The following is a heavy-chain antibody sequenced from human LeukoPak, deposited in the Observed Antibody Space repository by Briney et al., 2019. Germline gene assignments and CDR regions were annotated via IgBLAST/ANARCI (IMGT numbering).Heavy chain of an antibody. V-gene: IGHV3-53*01. D-gene: IGHD3-22*01. CDR3: ARVYSSGYYYEDY. Sequence: GGSLRLSCAASGFTVSSNYMSWVRQAPGKGLEWVLVIYRGGSTYYADSVKGRFTISRDNSKNTLYLQMNSLRAEDTAVYYCARVYSSGYYYEDYWGQGTLVTVSS. CDR1: GFTVSSNY. CDR2: IYRGGST. J-gene: IGHJ4*02.